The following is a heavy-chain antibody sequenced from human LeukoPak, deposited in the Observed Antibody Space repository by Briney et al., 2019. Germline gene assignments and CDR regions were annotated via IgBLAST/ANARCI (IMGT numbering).Heavy chain of an antibody. CDR2: IYYSGST. Sequence: SETLSLTCTVSGGSISSSSYYWGWIRQPPGKGLEWIGSIYYSGSTYYNPSLKSRVTISVGTSKNQFSLKLSSVTAADTAVYYCARGSFLWFGESFYFDYWGQGTLVTVSS. J-gene: IGHJ4*02. V-gene: IGHV4-39*07. CDR3: ARGSFLWFGESFYFDY. CDR1: GGSISSSSYY. D-gene: IGHD3-10*01.